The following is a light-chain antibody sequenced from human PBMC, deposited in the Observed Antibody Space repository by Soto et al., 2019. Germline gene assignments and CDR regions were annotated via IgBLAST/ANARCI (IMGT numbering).Light chain of an antibody. CDR2: GAS. Sequence: EIVWTQSPGTLSLSPGERATLSCRASQSVSSSYLAWYQQKPGQAPRLLIYGASSRATGIPDRFSGSGSGTDFTLTISRLEPEDFAVYYCQQDGSLVTFGQGTKVEIK. V-gene: IGKV3-20*01. CDR1: QSVSSSY. CDR3: QQDGSLVT. J-gene: IGKJ1*01.